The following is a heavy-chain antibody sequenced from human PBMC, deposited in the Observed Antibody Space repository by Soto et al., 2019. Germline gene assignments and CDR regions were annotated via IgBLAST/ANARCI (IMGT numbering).Heavy chain of an antibody. CDR2: INSDGSSA. Sequence: EVQLVESGGGLVQPGGSLRLSCAGSGFTFSSNWMHWVRQAPGKGLVWVSRINSDGSSATYADSVMGRFTISRDNAKNTLYVQMNSLRAEDTAVYFCARGPTGWYGFDYWGQGTLVTASS. V-gene: IGHV3-74*01. D-gene: IGHD6-19*01. CDR1: GFTFSSNW. CDR3: ARGPTGWYGFDY. J-gene: IGHJ4*02.